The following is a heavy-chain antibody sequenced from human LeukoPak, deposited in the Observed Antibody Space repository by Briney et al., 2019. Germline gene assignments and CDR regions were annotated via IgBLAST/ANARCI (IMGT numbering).Heavy chain of an antibody. D-gene: IGHD2-15*01. V-gene: IGHV3-15*01. CDR3: TTKYCSGGSCYGSEAFDI. CDR1: GFTFSNAW. CDR2: IKSKTDGGTT. Sequence: GGSLRLSCAASGFTFSNAWMNWVRQAPGKGLEWVGRIKSKTDGGTTDYAAPVKGRFTISRDDSKNTLYLQMNSLKTEDTAVYYCTTKYCSGGSCYGSEAFDIWGQGTMVTVSS. J-gene: IGHJ3*02.